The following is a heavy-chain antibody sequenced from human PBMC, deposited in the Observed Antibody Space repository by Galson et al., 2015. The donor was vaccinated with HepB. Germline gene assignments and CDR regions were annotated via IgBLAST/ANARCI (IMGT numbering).Heavy chain of an antibody. D-gene: IGHD2-21*02. CDR1: GFTVSGYY. J-gene: IGHJ6*02. V-gene: IGHV3-66*01. Sequence: SLRLSCAASGFTVSGYYMRWVRQAPGKGLELVSVIYSGGCTNYADSVKGRFTISRDNAKNSLYLQMNRLRSEDTAVYYCVRRHAYCGGDCYPTGAYYYYGMDVWGQGTTVTVSS. CDR2: IYSGGCT. CDR3: VRRHAYCGGDCYPTGAYYYYGMDV.